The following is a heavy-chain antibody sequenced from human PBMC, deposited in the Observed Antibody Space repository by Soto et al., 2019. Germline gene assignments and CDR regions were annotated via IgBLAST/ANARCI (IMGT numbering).Heavy chain of an antibody. Sequence: SETLSLTCTVSGGSISSYYWSWIRQPPGKGLEWIGYIYYSGSTNYNPSLKSRVTISVDTSKNQFSLKLSSVTAADTAVYYCARDRCSGGSCYTDYWGQGTLVTSPQ. J-gene: IGHJ4*02. CDR3: ARDRCSGGSCYTDY. V-gene: IGHV4-59*01. CDR2: IYYSGST. D-gene: IGHD2-15*01. CDR1: GGSISSYY.